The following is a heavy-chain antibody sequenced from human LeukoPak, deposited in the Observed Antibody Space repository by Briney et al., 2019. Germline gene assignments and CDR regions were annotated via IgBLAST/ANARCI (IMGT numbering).Heavy chain of an antibody. CDR1: GFTFSSLS. V-gene: IGHV3-48*01. CDR3: ARGSGSGWPLDF. Sequence: GGSLRVSCAASGFTFSSLSMNWVRQAPGKGLEWVSYISSSSSTIYYADSVRGRFSVSRDSSKNTLSLQMNSLRADDTAVYYCARGSGSGWPLDFWGQGTLVTVSS. J-gene: IGHJ4*02. CDR2: ISSSSSTI. D-gene: IGHD6-19*01.